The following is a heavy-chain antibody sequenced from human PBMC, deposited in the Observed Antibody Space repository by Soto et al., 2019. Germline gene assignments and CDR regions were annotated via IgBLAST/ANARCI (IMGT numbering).Heavy chain of an antibody. D-gene: IGHD3-10*01. V-gene: IGHV4-30-4*01. CDR1: GGSISSGDYY. J-gene: IGHJ6*02. Sequence: QVQLQESGPGLVKPSQTLSLTCTVSGGSISSGDYYWSWIRQPPGKGLEWIGYIYYSGSTYYNPSLKSRVTISVDTYKNQFSLKLSSVTAADTAVYYCARVGKVRGVIIRHSRPGDYYYYGMDVWGQGTTVTVSS. CDR3: ARVGKVRGVIIRHSRPGDYYYYGMDV. CDR2: IYYSGST.